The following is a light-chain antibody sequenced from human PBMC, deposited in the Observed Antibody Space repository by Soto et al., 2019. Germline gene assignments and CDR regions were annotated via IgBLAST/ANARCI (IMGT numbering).Light chain of an antibody. V-gene: IGLV2-11*01. J-gene: IGLJ3*02. Sequence: QSALTQPRSVSGSPGQSVTISCTGTTGDIGAYNFVPWYQLHPGKAPKLMIYDASKRPSGVPDRFSASKSGNTASLTISGLQAEDEADYYCCSYAGSFTWVFGGGTKLTVL. CDR2: DAS. CDR3: CSYAGSFTWV. CDR1: TGDIGAYNF.